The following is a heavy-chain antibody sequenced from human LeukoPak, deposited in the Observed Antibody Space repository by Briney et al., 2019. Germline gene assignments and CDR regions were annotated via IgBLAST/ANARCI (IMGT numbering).Heavy chain of an antibody. D-gene: IGHD5-12*01. CDR2: ITSSSSYI. V-gene: IGHV3-21*01. CDR1: GFTFSSFE. J-gene: IGHJ6*02. Sequence: GGSLRLSCAASGFTFSSFEMNWVRQAPGKGLEWVSSITSSSSYIYYTDSLKGRFTISRDDAKNSLYLQMSSLRAEDTAVYYCARASGYYSDGMDVWGRGTTVTVSS. CDR3: ARASGYYSDGMDV.